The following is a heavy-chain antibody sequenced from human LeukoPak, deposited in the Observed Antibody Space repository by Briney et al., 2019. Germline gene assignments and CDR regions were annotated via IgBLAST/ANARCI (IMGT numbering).Heavy chain of an antibody. CDR3: ARVNYDYVWGSYPQDNWFDP. Sequence: TTSETLSLTCTVSGGSISSAPYYWSWIRQRPGKGLEWMGYISHSGNTYYNPSLKSRLNISADTSRNQFSLKLSSVTAADTAVYYCARVNYDYVWGSYPQDNWFDPWGQGTLVTVSS. D-gene: IGHD3-16*02. J-gene: IGHJ5*02. CDR2: ISHSGNT. V-gene: IGHV4-31*03. CDR1: GGSISSAPYY.